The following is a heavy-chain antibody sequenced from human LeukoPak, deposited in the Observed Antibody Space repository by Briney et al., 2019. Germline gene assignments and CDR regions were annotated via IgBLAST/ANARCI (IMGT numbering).Heavy chain of an antibody. CDR3: ARGPGYFDY. Sequence: GGSLRLSCAASGFSFSSYEMNWVRQAPGKGLEWVSYISSSGSLIYYADSMKGRFTIPRDNAKKSLFLQMSSLRAEDTAVYYCARGPGYFDYWGQGTLVTVSS. CDR1: GFSFSSYE. J-gene: IGHJ4*02. V-gene: IGHV3-48*03. CDR2: ISSSGSLI.